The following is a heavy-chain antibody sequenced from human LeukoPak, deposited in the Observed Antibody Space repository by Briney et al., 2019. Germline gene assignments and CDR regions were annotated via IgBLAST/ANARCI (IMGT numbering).Heavy chain of an antibody. CDR2: IYTSGST. CDR1: GASFSTYY. V-gene: IGHV4-4*07. Sequence: PSETLSLTCAVSGASFSTYYWSWIRQPAGKGLEWIGRIYTSGSTNYNPSLKSRVTISVDTSKNQFSLKLSSVTAADTAVYYCAREGGYSGSYYVYYWGQGTLVTVSS. D-gene: IGHD1-26*01. CDR3: AREGGYSGSYYVYY. J-gene: IGHJ4*02.